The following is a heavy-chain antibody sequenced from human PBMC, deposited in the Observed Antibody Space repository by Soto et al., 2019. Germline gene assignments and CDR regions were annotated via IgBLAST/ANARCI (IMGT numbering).Heavy chain of an antibody. CDR1: GFTFSSYW. D-gene: IGHD2-15*01. CDR3: ARDQGSIVVVVAATNGAFDI. Sequence: EVQLVESGGGLVQPGGSLRLSCAASGFTFSSYWMSWVRQAPGKGLEWVANIKQDGSENYYVDSVKGRFTISRDNAKNSLYLQMNSLRAEDTAVYYCARDQGSIVVVVAATNGAFDIWGQGTMVTVSS. J-gene: IGHJ3*02. V-gene: IGHV3-7*01. CDR2: IKQDGSEN.